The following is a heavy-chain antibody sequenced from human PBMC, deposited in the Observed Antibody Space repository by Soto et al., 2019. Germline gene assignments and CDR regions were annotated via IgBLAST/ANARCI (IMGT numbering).Heavy chain of an antibody. CDR1: GGSISSGGYY. CDR2: IYYSGST. J-gene: IGHJ6*02. CDR3: ARDLSDSTLWGMDV. V-gene: IGHV4-31*03. Sequence: PSETLSLTCTVSGGSISSGGYYWSWIRQHPGKGLEWIGYIYYSGSTYYNPSLKSRVTISVDTSKNQFSLKLSSVTAADTAVYYCARDLSDSTLWGMDVWGQGTTVTVSS. D-gene: IGHD3-22*01.